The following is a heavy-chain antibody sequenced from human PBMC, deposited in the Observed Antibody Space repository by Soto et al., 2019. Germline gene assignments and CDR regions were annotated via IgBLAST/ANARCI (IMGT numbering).Heavy chain of an antibody. Sequence: QVQLVQSGAEVKKPGASVKVSCKASGYTFTSYDINWVRQATGQGLEWMGWMNPNSGNTGYAQKFQGRVTMTRNTSISTAYMELSSLRSEETAVYYCARADIVVVPAAMHYYYYYMDVWGKGTTVTVSS. CDR3: ARADIVVVPAAMHYYYYYMDV. CDR2: MNPNSGNT. V-gene: IGHV1-8*01. D-gene: IGHD2-2*01. CDR1: GYTFTSYD. J-gene: IGHJ6*03.